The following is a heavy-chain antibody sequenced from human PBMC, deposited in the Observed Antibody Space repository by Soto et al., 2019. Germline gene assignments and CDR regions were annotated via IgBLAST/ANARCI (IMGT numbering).Heavy chain of an antibody. V-gene: IGHV4-31*03. CDR3: ARSPEATVTAFDY. CDR2: IFYSGST. Sequence: QVQLQESGPGLVKPSQTLSLTCTVSGGSISSGGYYWSWIRQHPGKGLEWFGYIFYSGSTYYNPSLKSRVTXPXDXXKNQFSLKLSSVTAADTAVYYCARSPEATVTAFDYWGQGTLVTVSS. D-gene: IGHD4-17*01. J-gene: IGHJ4*02. CDR1: GGSISSGGYY.